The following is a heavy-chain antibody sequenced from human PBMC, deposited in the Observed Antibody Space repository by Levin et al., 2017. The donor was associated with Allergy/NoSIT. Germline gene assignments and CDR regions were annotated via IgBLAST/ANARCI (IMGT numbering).Heavy chain of an antibody. V-gene: IGHV3-15*01. D-gene: IGHD3-3*01. J-gene: IGHJ4*02. Sequence: GESLKISCAASGFTFSNAWMSWVRQAPGKGLEWVGRIKSKTDGGTTDYAAPVKGRFTISRDDSKNTLYLQMNSLKTEDTAVYYCTTIIQRYDFPPLYYFDYWGQGTLVTVSS. CDR2: IKSKTDGGTT. CDR3: TTIIQRYDFPPLYYFDY. CDR1: GFTFSNAW.